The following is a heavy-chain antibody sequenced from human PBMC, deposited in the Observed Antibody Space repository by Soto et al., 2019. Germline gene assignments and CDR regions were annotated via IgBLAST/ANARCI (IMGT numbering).Heavy chain of an antibody. CDR1: GYTFTSYG. J-gene: IGHJ1*01. CDR2: ISAYNGNT. V-gene: IGHV1-18*01. CDR3: ARVPFSPNRKNKATPAGQH. D-gene: IGHD7-27*01. Sequence: ASVKVSCKASGYTFTSYGISWVRQAPGQGLEWMGWISAYNGNTNYAQKLQGRVTMTTDTSTSTAYMELRSLRSDDTAVYYCARVPFSPNRKNKATPAGQHWGQGTLVTVSS.